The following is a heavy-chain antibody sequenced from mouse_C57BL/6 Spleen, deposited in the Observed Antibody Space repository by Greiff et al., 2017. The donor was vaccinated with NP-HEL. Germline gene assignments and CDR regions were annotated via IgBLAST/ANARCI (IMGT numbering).Heavy chain of an antibody. CDR2: VYPYNGGP. D-gene: IGHD1-1*01. Sequence: EVQLQQSGPVLVKPGPSVKISCKASGFTFTDYYMHWVQQSHGKSLEWIGLVYPYNGGPSSTQKFKGKATLTVDTSSSTAYMELNSLTSEDSAVYYCARSPFTTVVAPYFDYWGQGTTLTVSS. CDR1: GFTFTDYY. J-gene: IGHJ2*01. V-gene: IGHV1-36*01. CDR3: ARSPFTTVVAPYFDY.